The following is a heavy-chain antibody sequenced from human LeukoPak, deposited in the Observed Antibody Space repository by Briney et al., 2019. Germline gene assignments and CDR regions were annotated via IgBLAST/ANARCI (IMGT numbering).Heavy chain of an antibody. Sequence: SETLSLTCTVSGGSISSYYWSWIRQPPGKGLEWFGYIYYSGSTNYNPSLKSRVTISVDTSKNQFSLKLSSVTAADTAVYYCAREARLGSGSYYLFDYWGQGTLVTVSS. CDR3: AREARLGSGSYYLFDY. V-gene: IGHV4-59*01. J-gene: IGHJ4*02. CDR1: GGSISSYY. CDR2: IYYSGST. D-gene: IGHD3-10*01.